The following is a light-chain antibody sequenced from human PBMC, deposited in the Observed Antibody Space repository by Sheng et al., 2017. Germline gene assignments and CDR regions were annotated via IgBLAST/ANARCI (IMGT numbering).Light chain of an antibody. V-gene: IGKV3-15*01. Sequence: EIVLTQSPATLSVSPGERATLSCRASQSVSSNLAWYQQKPGQAPRLLIYGASTRATGIPARFSGSGSGTQFTLTISSLQSEDFAFYYCQQYNNWPPYSFGQGTKLESK. CDR3: QQYNNWPPYS. CDR1: QSVSSN. CDR2: GAS. J-gene: IGKJ2*03.